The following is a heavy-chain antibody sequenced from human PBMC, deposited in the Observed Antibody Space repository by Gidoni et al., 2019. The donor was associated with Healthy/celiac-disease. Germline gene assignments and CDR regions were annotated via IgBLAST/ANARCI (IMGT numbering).Heavy chain of an antibody. CDR3: ARKSGGFYDYYGMDV. CDR1: GGSISTTGYY. J-gene: IGHJ6*02. Sequence: QLQLQESGPGLVKPSETLSLTCTVSGGSISTTGYYWGWIRQPPGEGLEWIGSFSYGASTHYNPSLKSRVTISADTSKNQFSVKLSSVTAADTAVYFCARKSGGFYDYYGMDVWGQGTTVTVSS. D-gene: IGHD3-16*01. CDR2: FSYGAST. V-gene: IGHV4-39*01.